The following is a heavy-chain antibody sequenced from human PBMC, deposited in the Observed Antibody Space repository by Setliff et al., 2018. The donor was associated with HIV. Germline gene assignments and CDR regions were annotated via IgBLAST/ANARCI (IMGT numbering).Heavy chain of an antibody. CDR2: VNHKGVA. CDR3: TRAQIAAPRPFDY. V-gene: IGHV4-34*01. D-gene: IGHD2-21*01. Sequence: NPSETLSLTCAVYGGAFSGYYWTWIRQSPGRGLEWIGEVNHKGVANYSPSLMRRATISADTSKNQFSLRLSSVTAADTALYFCTRAQIAAPRPFDYWGQGTLVTVPQ. J-gene: IGHJ4*02. CDR1: GGAFSGYY.